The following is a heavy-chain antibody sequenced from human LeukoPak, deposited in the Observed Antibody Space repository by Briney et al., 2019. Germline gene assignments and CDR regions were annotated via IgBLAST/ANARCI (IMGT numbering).Heavy chain of an antibody. J-gene: IGHJ4*02. D-gene: IGHD1-26*01. CDR3: ARKTVVGATTAPSFDY. V-gene: IGHV4-61*01. CDR1: GGSVSSGSYN. CDR2: IYYSGST. Sequence: SETLSLTCTVSGGSVSSGSYNWSWIRQPPGKGLEWIGYIYYSGSTNYNPSLKSRVTISVDTSKNQFSLKLSSVTAADTAVYYCARKTVVGATTAPSFDYWGQGTLVTVSS.